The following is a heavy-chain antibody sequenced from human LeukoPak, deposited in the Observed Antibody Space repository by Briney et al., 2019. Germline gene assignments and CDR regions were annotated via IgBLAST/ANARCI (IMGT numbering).Heavy chain of an antibody. CDR1: GYSFTSYW. CDR2: IYPGDSDT. V-gene: IGHV5-51*01. J-gene: IGHJ4*02. Sequence: GESLQISCKGSGYSFTSYWIGWVRQMPGKGLEWMGIIYPGDSDTRYSPSFQGQVTISADKSISTAYLQWSSLKASDTAMYYCARHAWRSSSSGPLGYWGQGTLVTVPS. D-gene: IGHD6-6*01. CDR3: ARHAWRSSSSGPLGY.